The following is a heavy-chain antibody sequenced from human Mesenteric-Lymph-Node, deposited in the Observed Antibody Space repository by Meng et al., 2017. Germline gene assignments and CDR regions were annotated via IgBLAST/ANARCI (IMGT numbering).Heavy chain of an antibody. CDR1: GGSTSSYY. Sequence: GSLRLSCTVSGGSTSSYYWSWIRQPPGKGLEWIGYIYYSGSTNYNPSLKSRVTISVDTSKNQFSLKLSSVTAADTAVYYCARARITMIGDGMDVWGQGTTVTVSS. CDR2: IYYSGST. V-gene: IGHV4-59*01. CDR3: ARARITMIGDGMDV. D-gene: IGHD3-22*01. J-gene: IGHJ6*02.